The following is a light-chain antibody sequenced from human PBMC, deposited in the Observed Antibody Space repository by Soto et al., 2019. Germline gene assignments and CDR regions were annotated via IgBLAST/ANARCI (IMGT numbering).Light chain of an antibody. V-gene: IGKV3-20*01. Sequence: EIVLTQSPGTLSLSPGERATLSCRASQSVNSRYLAWYQQKPGQAPRLLISGASNRATGIPDRFSGSGSGTDFTLTISRLEPEDFAVYYCQQYGNSRWTFGQGTKVEIK. CDR1: QSVNSRY. CDR2: GAS. J-gene: IGKJ1*01. CDR3: QQYGNSRWT.